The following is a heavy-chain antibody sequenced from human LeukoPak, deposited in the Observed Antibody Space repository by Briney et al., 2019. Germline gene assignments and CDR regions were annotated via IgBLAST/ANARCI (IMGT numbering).Heavy chain of an antibody. V-gene: IGHV3-7*03. CDR3: ARDADYVWGSYRTIYYFDY. Sequence: GGSLRLSCAASGFTFSSYWMSWVRQAPGKGLEWVASIKQDGSEKYYVDSVKGRFTISRDNAKNSLYLQMNSLRAEDTAVYYCARDADYVWGSYRTIYYFDYWGQGTLVTVSS. CDR1: GFTFSSYW. D-gene: IGHD3-16*02. CDR2: IKQDGSEK. J-gene: IGHJ4*02.